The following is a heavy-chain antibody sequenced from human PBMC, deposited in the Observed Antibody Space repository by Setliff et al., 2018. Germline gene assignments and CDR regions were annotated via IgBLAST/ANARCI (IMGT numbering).Heavy chain of an antibody. CDR3: AITMTTGVDFFDY. V-gene: IGHV3-73*01. CDR2: IRSKADSYAT. Sequence: GESLKISCAASGFIFSGSAVYWVRQASGRGLEWVGRIRSKADSYATAYAASVKARFTISRDDSKNTAYLQVNSLKTEDTAVYYCAITMTTGVDFFDYWGQGTLVTVSS. J-gene: IGHJ4*02. D-gene: IGHD4-17*01. CDR1: GFIFSGSA.